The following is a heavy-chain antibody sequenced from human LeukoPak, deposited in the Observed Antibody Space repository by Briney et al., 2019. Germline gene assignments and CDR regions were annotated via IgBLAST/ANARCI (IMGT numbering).Heavy chain of an antibody. D-gene: IGHD5-12*01. J-gene: IGHJ6*03. CDR3: ARDSDIVATIGPLRYYMDV. CDR1: GYTFTGYY. V-gene: IGHV1-2*02. CDR2: INPNSGGT. Sequence: ASVKVSCKASGYTFTGYYMHWVRQAPGQGLGWMGWINPNSGGTNCAQKFQGRVTMTRDTSISTAYMELSRLRSDDTAVYYCARDSDIVATIGPLRYYMDVWGKGTTVTVSS.